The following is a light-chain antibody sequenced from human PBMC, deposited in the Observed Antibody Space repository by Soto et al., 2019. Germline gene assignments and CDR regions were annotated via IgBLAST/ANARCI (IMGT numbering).Light chain of an antibody. CDR3: AAWDDSLNGVV. CDR1: SSNIGSNT. CDR2: SNN. J-gene: IGLJ2*01. V-gene: IGLV1-44*01. Sequence: QSVLTQPPSASGTPGQRVTISCSGSSSNIGSNTVNWYQQLPGTAPKLLISSNNQRPSGVPDRFSGSKSGTSASLAISGLQSEDDSDYYCAAWDDSLNGVVFGGGTQLTVL.